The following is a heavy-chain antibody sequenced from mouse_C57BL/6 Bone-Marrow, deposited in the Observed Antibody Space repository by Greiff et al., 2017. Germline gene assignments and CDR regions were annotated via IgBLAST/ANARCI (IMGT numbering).Heavy chain of an antibody. Sequence: EVKVEESGGDLVKPGGSLKLSCAASGFTFSSYGMSWVRQTPDKRLEWVATISSGGSYTYYPASVKGRFTVSRDNAKNTLYLQMSSLKSEDTAMYYCARRSYYDYDGAGYWGQGTTLTVP. J-gene: IGHJ2*01. D-gene: IGHD2-4*01. CDR3: ARRSYYDYDGAGY. V-gene: IGHV5-6*02. CDR2: ISSGGSYT. CDR1: GFTFSSYG.